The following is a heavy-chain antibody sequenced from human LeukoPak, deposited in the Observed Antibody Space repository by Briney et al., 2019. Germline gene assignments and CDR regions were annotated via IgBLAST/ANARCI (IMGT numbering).Heavy chain of an antibody. V-gene: IGHV4-61*02. D-gene: IGHD3-9*01. J-gene: IGHJ5*02. CDR1: GGSISSGSYY. CDR3: ARESSDIVTGYYTTRRWFDP. Sequence: SETLSLTCTVSGGSISSGSYYWSWIRQPAGKGLEWIGRIYTSGSTNYNHSLKSRVTITVDTSKNQFSLKLSSVTAADTAVYYCARESSDIVTGYYTTRRWFDPWGQGTLVTVSS. CDR2: IYTSGST.